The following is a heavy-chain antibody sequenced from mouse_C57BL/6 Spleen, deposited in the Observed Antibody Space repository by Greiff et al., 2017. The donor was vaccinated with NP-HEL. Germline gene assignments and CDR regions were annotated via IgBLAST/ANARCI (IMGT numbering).Heavy chain of an antibody. Sequence: QVQLKQSGAELARPGASVKLSCKASGYTFTSYGISWVKQRTGQGLEWIGEIYPRSGNTYYNEKFKGKATLTADKSSSTAYMELRSLTSEDSAVYFCASGDGYYVRVDYWGQGTTLTVSS. D-gene: IGHD2-3*01. J-gene: IGHJ2*01. CDR2: IYPRSGNT. V-gene: IGHV1-81*01. CDR3: ASGDGYYVRVDY. CDR1: GYTFTSYG.